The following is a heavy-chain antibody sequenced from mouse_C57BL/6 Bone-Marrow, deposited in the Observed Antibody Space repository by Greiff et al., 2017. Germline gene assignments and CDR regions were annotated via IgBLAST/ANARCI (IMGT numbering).Heavy chain of an antibody. CDR2: ISSGGDYI. J-gene: IGHJ4*01. CDR1: GFTFSSYA. Sequence: EVKLVESGEGLVKPGGPLKLSCAASGFTFSSYAMSWVRQTPEKRLEWVAYISSGGDYIYYADTVKGRFTISRDNARNTLYLQMSSLKSEDTAMYYCTKYGNYDAMDYWGQGTSVTVSS. V-gene: IGHV5-9-1*02. CDR3: TKYGNYDAMDY. D-gene: IGHD2-1*01.